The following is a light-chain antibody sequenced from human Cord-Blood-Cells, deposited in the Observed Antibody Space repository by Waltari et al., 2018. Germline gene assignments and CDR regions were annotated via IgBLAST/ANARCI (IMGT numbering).Light chain of an antibody. CDR3: QQYYSYPRT. CDR1: QGISSY. J-gene: IGKJ1*01. CDR2: AAS. V-gene: IGKV1-8*01. Sequence: AIRMTQSPSPSSASTGPRVTITCRASQGISSYLAWYQQKPGKAPKLLIYAASTLQSGVPSRFSGSGSGTDFTLTSSCLQAEDFATYYCQQYYSYPRTFGQGTKVEIK.